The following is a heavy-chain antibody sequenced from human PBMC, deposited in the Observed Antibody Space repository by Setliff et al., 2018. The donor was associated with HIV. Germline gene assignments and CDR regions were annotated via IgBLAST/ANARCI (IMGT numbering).Heavy chain of an antibody. V-gene: IGHV4-61*09. Sequence: TSETLSLTCTVSGGSISSGSYYWSWIRQPAGKGLEWIGHIYTSGSTTYNPSLKSRVTISVDTSKNRFSLKLSSVTAADTAVYYCARALGFGEFDYWGQGTLVTVSS. D-gene: IGHD3-10*01. CDR2: IYTSGST. CDR1: GGSISSGSYY. CDR3: ARALGFGEFDY. J-gene: IGHJ4*02.